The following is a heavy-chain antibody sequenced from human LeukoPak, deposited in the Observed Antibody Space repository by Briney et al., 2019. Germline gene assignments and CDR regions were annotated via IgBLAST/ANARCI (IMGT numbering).Heavy chain of an antibody. CDR2: IIPILGTA. Sequence: ASVKVSCKASGGTFSSYAISWVRQAPGQGLEWMGRIIPILGTANYAQKFQGRVTITTDESTSTAYMELSSLRSEDTAVYYCARSYYYGSGSYPDYWGQGTLVTVSS. CDR1: GGTFSSYA. V-gene: IGHV1-69*11. D-gene: IGHD3-10*01. J-gene: IGHJ4*02. CDR3: ARSYYYGSGSYPDY.